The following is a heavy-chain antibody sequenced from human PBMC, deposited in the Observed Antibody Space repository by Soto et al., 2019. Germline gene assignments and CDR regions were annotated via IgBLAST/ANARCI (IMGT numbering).Heavy chain of an antibody. CDR2: ISAYNGNT. CDR1: GYTFTSYG. D-gene: IGHD3-22*01. Sequence: ASVKVSCKASGYTFTSYGISWVRQAPGQGLEWMGWISAYNGNTNYAQKLQGRVTMTTDTSTSTAYMELSSLRSDDTAVYYCARVGASYYYYISGYYPLDFWGQGTLVTVSS. J-gene: IGHJ4*02. V-gene: IGHV1-18*04. CDR3: ARVGASYYYYISGYYPLDF.